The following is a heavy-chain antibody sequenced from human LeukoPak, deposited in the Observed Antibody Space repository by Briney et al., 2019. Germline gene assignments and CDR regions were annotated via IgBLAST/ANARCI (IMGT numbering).Heavy chain of an antibody. Sequence: GGSLRLSCAASGFTFSSYGMHWVRQAPGKGLEWVAFIRYDGSNKYYADFVRGRFTISRDNSKNTLSLQMNSLRAEDTAVLYCAKDDASGSYFYLDYWGQGTLVTVSS. CDR2: IRYDGSNK. CDR3: AKDDASGSYFYLDY. J-gene: IGHJ4*02. CDR1: GFTFSSYG. D-gene: IGHD3-10*01. V-gene: IGHV3-30*02.